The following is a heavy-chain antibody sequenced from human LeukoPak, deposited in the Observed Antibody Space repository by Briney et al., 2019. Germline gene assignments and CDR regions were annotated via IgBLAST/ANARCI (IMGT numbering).Heavy chain of an antibody. CDR3: ARAQDIVVVVAANPRAFDI. Sequence: PSETLSLTCAVYGGSFSGYYWSWIRQPPGKGLEWIGEINHSGSTNYNPSLKSRVTISADTSKNQFSLKLSSVTAADTAVYYCARAQDIVVVVAANPRAFDIWGQGTMVTVSS. CDR1: GGSFSGYY. V-gene: IGHV4-34*01. CDR2: INHSGST. D-gene: IGHD2-15*01. J-gene: IGHJ3*02.